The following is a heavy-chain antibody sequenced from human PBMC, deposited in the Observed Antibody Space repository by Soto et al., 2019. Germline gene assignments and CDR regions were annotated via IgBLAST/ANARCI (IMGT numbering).Heavy chain of an antibody. D-gene: IGHD3-10*01. CDR2: IHYSGGS. Sequence: SETLSLTCSVTGASVSSHSWSWIRQSPGKGLEWIGYIHYSGGSNYTPSLRSRVTISVETSKNQLSLNLTSLTAADTAVYYCARGGTSGSAVYNWFDPWGQGTLVTVSS. V-gene: IGHV4-59*02. CDR3: ARGGTSGSAVYNWFDP. J-gene: IGHJ5*02. CDR1: GASVSSHS.